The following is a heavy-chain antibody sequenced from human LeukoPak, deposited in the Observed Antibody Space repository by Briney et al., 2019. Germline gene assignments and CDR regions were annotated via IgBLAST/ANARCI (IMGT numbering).Heavy chain of an antibody. CDR2: INYSGST. Sequence: SETLSLTCTVSGGSISSYYWRWIRQPPGKGLEWIGYINYSGSTKYNPSLKSRVTISVDTSKNQFSLKLNSVTTADTAVYYCARSVGGTRDFGSWGQGTLVTVSS. J-gene: IGHJ4*02. D-gene: IGHD1-26*01. CDR3: ARSVGGTRDFGS. CDR1: GGSISSYY. V-gene: IGHV4-59*01.